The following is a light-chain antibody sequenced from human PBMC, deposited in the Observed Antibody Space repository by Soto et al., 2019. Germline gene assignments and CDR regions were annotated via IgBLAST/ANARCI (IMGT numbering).Light chain of an antibody. J-gene: IGLJ1*01. V-gene: IGLV2-14*03. CDR3: CAYSTSGTHV. Sequence: QSVLTQPASVSGSPGQSITFSCTGPSSDVGSYDYVSWHQQHPGKAPKLIIYDVNNRPSGVPSRFSGSKSGNTASLIISGLQTEDEADYYCCAYSTSGTHVFGTGTKLTVL. CDR1: SSDVGSYDY. CDR2: DVN.